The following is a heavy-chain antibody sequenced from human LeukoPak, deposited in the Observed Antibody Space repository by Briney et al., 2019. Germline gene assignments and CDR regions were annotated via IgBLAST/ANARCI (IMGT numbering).Heavy chain of an antibody. D-gene: IGHD2-15*01. Sequence: ASVKVSCKASGYTFTAYFMHWVRQAPGQGLEWMGWINPNTGGTNYAQNFQGRVTMTRDTSISTAYMELSRLTSDDTAAYYCARGYCRGVGCYSLDLWGQGTLVTVSS. CDR2: INPNTGGT. CDR3: ARGYCRGVGCYSLDL. J-gene: IGHJ5*02. CDR1: GYTFTAYF. V-gene: IGHV1-2*02.